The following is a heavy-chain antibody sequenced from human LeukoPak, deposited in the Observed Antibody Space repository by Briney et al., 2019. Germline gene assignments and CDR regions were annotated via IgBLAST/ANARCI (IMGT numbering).Heavy chain of an antibody. V-gene: IGHV3-33*01. J-gene: IGHJ4*02. CDR2: IWYDGSNK. Sequence: GGSLRLSCAASGFTFSSYGMHWVRQAPGKGLEWVAVIWYDGSNKYYADSVKGRFTISRDNSKNTLYLQMNSLRAEDTAVYYCARVEFTSGSYHVFDYRGQGTLVTVSS. CDR3: ARVEFTSGSYHVFDY. D-gene: IGHD1-26*01. CDR1: GFTFSSYG.